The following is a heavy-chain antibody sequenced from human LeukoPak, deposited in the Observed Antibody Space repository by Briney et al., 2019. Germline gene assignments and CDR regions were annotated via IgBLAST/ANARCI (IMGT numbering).Heavy chain of an antibody. CDR3: AKGAAAGTWFDY. D-gene: IGHD6-13*01. J-gene: IGHJ4*02. V-gene: IGHV3-23*01. CDR2: ISGSGGST. CDR1: GFTVSSNY. Sequence: GGSLRLSCAASGFTVSSNYMSWVRQAPGKGLEWVSAISGSGGSTYYADSVKGRFTISRDNSKNTLYLQMNSLRAEDTAVYYCAKGAAAGTWFDYWGQGTLVTVSS.